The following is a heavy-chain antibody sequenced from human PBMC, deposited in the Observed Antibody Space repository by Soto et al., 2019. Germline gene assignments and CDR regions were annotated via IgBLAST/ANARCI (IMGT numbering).Heavy chain of an antibody. CDR2: ISAYNGNT. CDR1: GYTFTNFG. CDR3: ARGGTPMDY. V-gene: IGHV1-18*01. Sequence: QVQLVQSGAEVKKPGASVKVSCKASGYTFTNFGIGWVRQAPGQGLEWMGWISAYNGNTNYAKKFQGRATMTTDTSTSTADMELRSLGSDDTAVYYCARGGTPMDYWGQGTLVTVSS. J-gene: IGHJ4*02. D-gene: IGHD3-16*01.